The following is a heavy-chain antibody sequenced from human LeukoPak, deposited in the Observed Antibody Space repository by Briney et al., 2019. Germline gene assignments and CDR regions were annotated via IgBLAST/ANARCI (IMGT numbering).Heavy chain of an antibody. Sequence: GGSLRLSCAASGFTFSSYWMSWVRQAPGKGLEWVANIKQDGSEKYYVDSVKGRFTISRDNAKNSLYLQMNSLRAEDTAVYYCAKSLLGQQPYMDVWGKGTTVTVSS. V-gene: IGHV3-7*01. CDR2: IKQDGSEK. D-gene: IGHD6-13*01. CDR3: AKSLLGQQPYMDV. CDR1: GFTFSSYW. J-gene: IGHJ6*03.